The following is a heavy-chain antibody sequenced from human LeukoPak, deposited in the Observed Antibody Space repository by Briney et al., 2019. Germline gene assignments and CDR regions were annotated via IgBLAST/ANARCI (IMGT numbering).Heavy chain of an antibody. V-gene: IGHV3-21*01. Sequence: GGSLRLSCAASGFTFSSYSMNWVRQAPGKGLEWVSSISSSSSYIYYADSVKGRFTISRDNAKNSLYLQMNSLRAEDTAVYYCARESAEVVAATPLDYWGQGTLVTVSS. CDR2: ISSSSSYI. J-gene: IGHJ4*02. D-gene: IGHD2-15*01. CDR3: ARESAEVVAATPLDY. CDR1: GFTFSSYS.